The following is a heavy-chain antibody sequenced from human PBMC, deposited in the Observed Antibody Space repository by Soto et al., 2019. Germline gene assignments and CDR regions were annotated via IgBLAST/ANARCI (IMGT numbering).Heavy chain of an antibody. CDR1: GHTLASYD. CDR2: RSPDSGDT. Sequence: QVQLVQSGAEVRKPGASVKVSCKASGHTLASYDINWVRQATGQGLEWMGWRSPDSGDTGYAQKFQGRVTMTWDTSITTAYMALSSLRSDATAVYYCARDPFYGWFDSWGQGTLVTVSS. J-gene: IGHJ5*01. D-gene: IGHD3-16*01. CDR3: ARDPFYGWFDS. V-gene: IGHV1-8*01.